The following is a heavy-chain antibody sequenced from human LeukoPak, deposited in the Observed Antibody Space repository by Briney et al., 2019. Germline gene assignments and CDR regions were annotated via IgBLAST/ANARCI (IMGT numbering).Heavy chain of an antibody. CDR2: VYQSGTT. J-gene: IGHJ4*02. CDR3: ARRRCSGGSCSPFDY. V-gene: IGHV4-38-2*01. CDR1: GFPISSGYY. Sequence: SETLSLTCSVSGFPISSGYYWGWIRQSPGKGLEWIGSVYQSGTTHYNPSFQSRLTIPVDTSKSQFSLKMSSVTAADTAIYYCARRRCSGGSCSPFDYWGQGSQVTVSS. D-gene: IGHD2-15*01.